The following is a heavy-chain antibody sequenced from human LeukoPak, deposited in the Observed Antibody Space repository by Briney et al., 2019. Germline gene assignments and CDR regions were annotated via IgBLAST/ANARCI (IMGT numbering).Heavy chain of an antibody. CDR1: GYSFTSYW. D-gene: IGHD5-12*01. CDR3: ARRSGYNLGRDWFDP. V-gene: IGHV5-51*01. J-gene: IGHJ5*02. Sequence: GESLKISCKGSGYSFTSYWNGWGRQMPGKGLEWMGIIYPGGSDTRYSPSFQGQVPISADKSISTAYPQWSSLRASDTAMYYCARRSGYNLGRDWFDPWGQGTLVTVSS. CDR2: IYPGGSDT.